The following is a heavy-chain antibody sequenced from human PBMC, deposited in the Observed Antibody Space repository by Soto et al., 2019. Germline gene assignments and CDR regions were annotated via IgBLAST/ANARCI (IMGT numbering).Heavy chain of an antibody. CDR2: INAGNGNT. V-gene: IGHV1-3*01. D-gene: IGHD6-13*01. CDR1: GYTFTSYA. CDR3: ARAVGSSWYVIGDY. J-gene: IGHJ4*02. Sequence: ASVKFSSKASGYTFTSYAMHWVRQAPGQRLECIGWINAGNGNTKYSQKFQGRVTITRDTSASTAYMELSSLRSEDTAADYCARAVGSSWYVIGDYWGQGTLVTVSS.